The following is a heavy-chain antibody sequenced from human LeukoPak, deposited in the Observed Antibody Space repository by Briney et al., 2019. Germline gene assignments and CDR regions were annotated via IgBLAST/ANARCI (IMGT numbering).Heavy chain of an antibody. CDR2: IYSGGST. J-gene: IGHJ4*01. CDR3: AKERDTLTGTYFDH. D-gene: IGHD3-9*01. CDR1: GFTVSSNY. Sequence: PGGSLRLSCAASGFTVSSNYMSWVRQAPGKGLEWVSVIYSGGSTYYADSVKGRFTISRDNSKNTLSLQMNSLRAEDTAVYYCAKERDTLTGTYFDHWGQEPWSPSPQ. V-gene: IGHV3-66*01.